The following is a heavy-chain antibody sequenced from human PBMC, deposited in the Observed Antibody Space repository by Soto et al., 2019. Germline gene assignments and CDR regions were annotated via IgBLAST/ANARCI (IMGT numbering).Heavy chain of an antibody. CDR3: AIDRAYYESSGLYFDY. D-gene: IGHD3-22*01. V-gene: IGHV4-59*01. CDR2: IYGSGST. J-gene: IGHJ4*02. Sequence: SETLSLTCTVPGDSIRSYYWCWTRQPPGKGLEWIGYIYGSGSTNYNPPLKIRVTISVDTSKSQFSLKLSSVTAADTAVYYCAIDRAYYESSGLYFDYWGQGTLVTVSS. CDR1: GDSIRSYY.